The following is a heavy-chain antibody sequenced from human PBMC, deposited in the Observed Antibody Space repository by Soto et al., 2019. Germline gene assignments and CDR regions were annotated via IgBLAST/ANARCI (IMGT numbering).Heavy chain of an antibody. Sequence: GGSLRLSCVASGFTFNKYALAWVRQAPGKGLEWVSAISGSGASTYDADSVKGRFTISRDNSNNTLYLQMNSLRAEDTAVYYCAAIAAAAIPYYFDYWGQGTLVTVSS. CDR3: AAIAAAAIPYYFDY. CDR2: ISGSGAST. CDR1: GFTFNKYA. V-gene: IGHV3-23*01. J-gene: IGHJ4*02. D-gene: IGHD6-13*01.